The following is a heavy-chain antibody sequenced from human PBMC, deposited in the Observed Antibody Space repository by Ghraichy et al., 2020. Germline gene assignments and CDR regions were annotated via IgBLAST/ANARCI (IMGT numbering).Heavy chain of an antibody. CDR3: ARAPVVPAAKSDF. CDR1: GYTFTNYG. CDR2: ISAYNGDT. Sequence: ASVKASCKASGYTFTNYGMCWVRQAPGQGLEWMAWISAYNGDTKYAQKFQGRVTVTTDTSTSTAYMELRTLTSDDTAVYYCARAPVVPAAKSDFWGQGTLVTVSS. D-gene: IGHD2-2*01. J-gene: IGHJ4*02. V-gene: IGHV1-18*04.